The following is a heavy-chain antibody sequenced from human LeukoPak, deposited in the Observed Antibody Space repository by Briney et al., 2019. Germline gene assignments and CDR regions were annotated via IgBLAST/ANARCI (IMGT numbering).Heavy chain of an antibody. Sequence: QPGRSLRLSCAASGFTFSSYGMHWVRQASGKGLEWVAVIWYDGSNKYYADSVKGRFTIARDNSKNTLYLQMNSLRAEDTAVYYCAREGVGAYYFDYWGQGTLVTVSS. J-gene: IGHJ4*02. CDR1: GFTFSSYG. D-gene: IGHD1-26*01. CDR3: AREGVGAYYFDY. V-gene: IGHV3-33*01. CDR2: IWYDGSNK.